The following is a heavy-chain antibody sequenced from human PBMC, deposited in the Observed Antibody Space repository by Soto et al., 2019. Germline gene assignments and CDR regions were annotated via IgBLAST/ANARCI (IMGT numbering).Heavy chain of an antibody. V-gene: IGHV4-34*01. D-gene: IGHD2-15*01. CDR2: INHSGST. J-gene: IGHJ6*04. CDR3: ARASGGSCYSPDYYYYGMDV. Sequence: SETLSLTCAVYGGSFSGYYWSWIRQPPGKGLEWIGEINHSGSTNYNPSLKSRVTISVDTSKNQFSLKLSSVTAADTAVYYCARASGGSCYSPDYYYYGMDVWGKGTTVTVSS. CDR1: GGSFSGYY.